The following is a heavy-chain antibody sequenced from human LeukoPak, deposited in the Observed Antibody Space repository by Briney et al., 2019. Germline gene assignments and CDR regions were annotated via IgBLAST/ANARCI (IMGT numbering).Heavy chain of an antibody. CDR3: ARGAVPGDY. Sequence: SETLSLTCTVSGFSISSYYWSWIRQPPGKGLEWIGYIYYSGSTNYNPSLKSRVTISVDTSKNQFSLKLSSVTAADTAVYYCARGAVPGDYWGQGTLVTVSS. V-gene: IGHV4-59*01. J-gene: IGHJ4*02. D-gene: IGHD1-14*01. CDR2: IYYSGST. CDR1: GFSISSYY.